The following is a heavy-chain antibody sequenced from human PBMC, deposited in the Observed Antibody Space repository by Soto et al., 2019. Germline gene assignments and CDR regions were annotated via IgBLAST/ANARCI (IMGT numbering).Heavy chain of an antibody. J-gene: IGHJ4*02. Sequence: QVQLVESGGGVVQPGRSLRLSCAASGFTFSSYAMHWVRQAPGKGLEWVAVISYDGSNKYYADSVKGRFTISRDNSKNTLYLQMNSLRAEDTAVYYCARAGGLWFGLDYWGQGTLVTVSS. CDR3: ARAGGLWFGLDY. CDR1: GFTFSSYA. CDR2: ISYDGSNK. V-gene: IGHV3-30-3*01. D-gene: IGHD3-10*01.